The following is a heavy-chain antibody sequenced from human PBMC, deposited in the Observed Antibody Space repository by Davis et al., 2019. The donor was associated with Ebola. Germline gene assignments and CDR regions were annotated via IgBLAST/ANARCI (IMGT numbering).Heavy chain of an antibody. D-gene: IGHD3-16*01. CDR1: GFNFDDYA. V-gene: IGHV3-9*01. CDR2: INWNSGNI. J-gene: IGHJ4*02. Sequence: GGSLRLSCAASGFNFDDYAMHWVRQTPGKGLEWVSGINWNSGNIGYADSVKGRFTISRDNAKNSLYLQMNSLRVEDTALYYCAKAGLGAFYYFDYWGQGTLVTVSS. CDR3: AKAGLGAFYYFDY.